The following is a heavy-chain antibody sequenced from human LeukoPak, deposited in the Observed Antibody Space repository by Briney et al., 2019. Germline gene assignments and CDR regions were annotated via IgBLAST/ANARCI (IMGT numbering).Heavy chain of an antibody. CDR3: ARDAKGKSGWFDP. J-gene: IGHJ5*02. D-gene: IGHD4/OR15-4a*01. V-gene: IGHV4-59*01. CDR2: IYYSGST. Sequence: SETLSLTCTDSGGSLSSYYWCWIRQPPGKGLEWIGYIYYSGSTNYNPSLKSRVTVSVDTTKNQFSLKLSSVTAADTAVYYCARDAKGKSGWFDPWGQGTLVTVSS. CDR1: GGSLSSYY.